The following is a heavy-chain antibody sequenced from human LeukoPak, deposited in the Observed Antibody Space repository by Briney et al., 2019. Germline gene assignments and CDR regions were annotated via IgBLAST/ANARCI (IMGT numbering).Heavy chain of an antibody. Sequence: GASVKVSCKASGYTFTGYYLHWVRQAPGQGLEWMGWMNPNTGGIDYAEKFQGRVTMTRDTSISTAYMDLSSLRSDDTAVYYCARGQDNTWRNYYFDAWGQGTLVTVSS. D-gene: IGHD1-26*01. CDR3: ARGQDNTWRNYYFDA. V-gene: IGHV1-2*02. J-gene: IGHJ5*02. CDR1: GYTFTGYY. CDR2: MNPNTGGI.